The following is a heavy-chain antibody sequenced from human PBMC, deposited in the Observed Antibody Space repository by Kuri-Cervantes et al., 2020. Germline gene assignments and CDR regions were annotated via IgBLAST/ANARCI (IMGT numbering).Heavy chain of an antibody. CDR1: GGSISSSSYY. CDR3: ARGALGYYYDSSGSWYFDL. Sequence: SETLSLTCTVSGGSISSSSYYWGWICQPPGKGLEWIGSIYYSGSTYYNPSLKSRVTISVDTSKNQFSLKLSSVTAADTAVYYCARGALGYYYDSSGSWYFDLWGRGTLVTVSS. CDR2: IYYSGST. D-gene: IGHD3-22*01. J-gene: IGHJ2*01. V-gene: IGHV4-39*07.